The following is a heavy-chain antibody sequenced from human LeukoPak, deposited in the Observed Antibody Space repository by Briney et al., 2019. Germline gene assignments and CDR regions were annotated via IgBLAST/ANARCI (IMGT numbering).Heavy chain of an antibody. V-gene: IGHV3-7*03. Sequence: GGSLRLSCAASGFTFSNYWMSWVRQAPEKELEWVANIKQDGSEIYYVDSVKGRFTISRDNAKNSLYLQMNSLRTEDTAVYYCVRDKLTGASRLDYWGQGTLLTVSS. CDR2: IKQDGSEI. CDR3: VRDKLTGASRLDY. CDR1: GFTFSNYW. D-gene: IGHD7-27*01. J-gene: IGHJ4*02.